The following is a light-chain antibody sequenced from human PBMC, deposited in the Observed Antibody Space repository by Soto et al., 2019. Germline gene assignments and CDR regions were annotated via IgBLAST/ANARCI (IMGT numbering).Light chain of an antibody. Sequence: EIVMTQSPATLSVSPGERATLSCRASQSVSSNLAWYQQKPGQAPRLLMYGASTMATGIPDRFRGSGSRTEVSLTISSLQSEDFAVYYGQQHNNWPPWTFGQGTKVEIK. CDR2: GAS. J-gene: IGKJ1*01. V-gene: IGKV3-15*01. CDR3: QQHNNWPPWT. CDR1: QSVSSN.